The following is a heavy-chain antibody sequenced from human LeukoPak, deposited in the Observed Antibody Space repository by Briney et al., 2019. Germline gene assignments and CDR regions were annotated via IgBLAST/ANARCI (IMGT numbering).Heavy chain of an antibody. CDR2: VNPSGGST. Sequence: ASVKVSCKASGYTFTTYYLHWVRQAPGQGLAWMGIVNPSGGSTPYAQNFQGRVTMTRDTSTNTVYMELSSLRSEDTAVYYCARAVGATSQFDYWGQGTLVTVSS. V-gene: IGHV1-46*01. J-gene: IGHJ4*02. CDR1: GYTFTTYY. D-gene: IGHD1-26*01. CDR3: ARAVGATSQFDY.